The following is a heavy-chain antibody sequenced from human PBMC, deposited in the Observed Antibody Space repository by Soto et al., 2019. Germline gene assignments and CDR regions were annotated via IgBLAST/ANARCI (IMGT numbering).Heavy chain of an antibody. D-gene: IGHD6-19*01. CDR3: ARGGFVAGLYNAMDA. Sequence: ASVKVSCKASGGTLSTNAIPWVRQAPGQGLEWMGAIIPMFGSPKYAQKFLGRVTITADNPTSTIYMEMISLTSADTAVYYCARGGFVAGLYNAMDAWGQGTTVTVSS. J-gene: IGHJ6*02. CDR1: GGTLSTNA. CDR2: IIPMFGSP. V-gene: IGHV1-69*06.